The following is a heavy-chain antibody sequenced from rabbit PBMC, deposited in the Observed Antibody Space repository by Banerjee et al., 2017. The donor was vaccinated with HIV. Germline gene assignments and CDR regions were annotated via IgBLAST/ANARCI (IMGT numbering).Heavy chain of an antibody. D-gene: IGHD4-1*01. Sequence: QQLVESGGGLVKPGASLTLTRKASGFSFSSGYYMCWVRQAPGKGLEWIACIDTADTNTYYANWAKGRFTISKTSSTTVTLQMTSLTAADTATYFCARLSGSDGWGALGLWGPGTLVTVS. CDR2: IDTADTNT. CDR3: ARLSGSDGWGALGL. V-gene: IGHV1S40*01. CDR1: GFSFSSGYY. J-gene: IGHJ4*01.